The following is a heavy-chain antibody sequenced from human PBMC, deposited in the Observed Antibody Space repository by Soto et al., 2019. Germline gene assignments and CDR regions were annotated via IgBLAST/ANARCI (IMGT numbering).Heavy chain of an antibody. Sequence: EVQLVESGGGLVQPGRSLRLSCAASGFTFDDYAMHWVRQAPGKGLEWVSGISWNSGSIGYADAVKGRFTISRDNAKNGLYLQMNSLRAEDTALYSCAKGHLGFGESQGKFDPWGQGTLVTVSS. D-gene: IGHD3-10*01. CDR2: ISWNSGSI. V-gene: IGHV3-9*01. CDR3: AKGHLGFGESQGKFDP. CDR1: GFTFDDYA. J-gene: IGHJ5*02.